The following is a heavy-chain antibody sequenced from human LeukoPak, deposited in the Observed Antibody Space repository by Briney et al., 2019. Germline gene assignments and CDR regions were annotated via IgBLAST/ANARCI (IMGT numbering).Heavy chain of an antibody. CDR1: GFTFSSFG. V-gene: IGHV3-30*03. CDR2: MSYNGNNK. J-gene: IGHJ4*02. Sequence: PGGSLRLSCSASGFTFSSFGMHWVRQAPGKGLEWVTLMSYNGNNKYSADSVRGRFSISRDNSKNTLHLQMDSLRPDDTAVYYCARDRGYYDSSGSLRLGYFDYWGQGTLVTVSS. CDR3: ARDRGYYDSSGSLRLGYFDY. D-gene: IGHD3-22*01.